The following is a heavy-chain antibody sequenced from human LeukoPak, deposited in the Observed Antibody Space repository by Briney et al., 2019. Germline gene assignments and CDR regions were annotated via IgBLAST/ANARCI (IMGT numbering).Heavy chain of an antibody. D-gene: IGHD1-20*01. Sequence: GGSLRLSCADSGFTFSSYSMNWVRQAPGKGLEWVSYISSSSGSITYYADSVKGRFTISRDNDKNSLYLQMNSLRAEDTAVYYCAKDNWNYFDYWGQGTLVTVSS. CDR1: GFTFSSYS. J-gene: IGHJ4*02. CDR3: AKDNWNYFDY. V-gene: IGHV3-48*01. CDR2: ISSSSGSIT.